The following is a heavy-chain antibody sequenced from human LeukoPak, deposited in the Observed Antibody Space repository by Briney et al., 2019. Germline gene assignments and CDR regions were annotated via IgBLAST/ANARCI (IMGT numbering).Heavy chain of an antibody. CDR1: GFTFSDYY. D-gene: IGHD3-10*01. J-gene: IGHJ4*02. Sequence: GGSLRLSCAASGFTFSDYYMSWIRQAPGKGLEWVSYISSSGGTIYYAGSVKGRFTISRDNAKNSLYLQMNSLRAEDTAVYYCASQPRLLWFGVAWTWGQGTLVTVSS. CDR3: ASQPRLLWFGVAWT. CDR2: ISSSGGTI. V-gene: IGHV3-11*01.